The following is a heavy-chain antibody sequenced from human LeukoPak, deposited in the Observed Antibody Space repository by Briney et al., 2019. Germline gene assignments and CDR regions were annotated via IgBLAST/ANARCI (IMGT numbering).Heavy chain of an antibody. CDR3: ARAPRPGFWSGYCEY. D-gene: IGHD3-3*01. Sequence: GGSQRLSCAASGFTFSNYWMSWVRQAPGRGLEWVANIKQDGSVEYYVDSVKGRFTISRDNAKNSLYLQMSSLRGEDTAVYYCARAPRPGFWSGYCEYWGQGTLVTVSS. CDR2: IKQDGSVE. CDR1: GFTFSNYW. V-gene: IGHV3-7*01. J-gene: IGHJ4*02.